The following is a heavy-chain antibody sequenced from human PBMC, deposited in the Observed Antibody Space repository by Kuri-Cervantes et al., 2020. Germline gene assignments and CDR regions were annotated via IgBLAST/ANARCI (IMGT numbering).Heavy chain of an antibody. Sequence: GGSLRLSCAASGFTFSSYSMNWVRQAPGKGLEWVSSISSSSSYIYYADSVKGRFTISRDNANNSLFLVMNSLRAEDTAVYYCARGLGYSYGMGFDYWDQGTLVTVSS. CDR2: ISSSSSYI. CDR1: GFTFSSYS. J-gene: IGHJ4*02. CDR3: ARGLGYSYGMGFDY. D-gene: IGHD5-18*01. V-gene: IGHV3-21*03.